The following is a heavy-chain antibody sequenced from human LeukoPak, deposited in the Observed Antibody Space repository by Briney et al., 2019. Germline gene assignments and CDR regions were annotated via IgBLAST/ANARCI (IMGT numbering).Heavy chain of an antibody. V-gene: IGHV4-30-4*01. D-gene: IGHD2-15*01. CDR2: IYYSGST. CDR1: GGSISSGDYY. J-gene: IGHJ3*02. CDR3: ARGSIGGDAFDI. Sequence: SQTLSLTCTVSGGSISSGDYYWSWIRQPPGKGLEWIGYIYYSGSTYYNPSLKSRVTISVDTSKNQFSLKLSSVTAADTAVYYCARGSIGGDAFDIWGQGTMVTVSS.